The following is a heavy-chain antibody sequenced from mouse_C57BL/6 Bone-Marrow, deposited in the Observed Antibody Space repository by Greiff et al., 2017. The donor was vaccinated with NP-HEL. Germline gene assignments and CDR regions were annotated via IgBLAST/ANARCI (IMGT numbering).Heavy chain of an antibody. D-gene: IGHD2-3*01. CDR3: ARERCDGYYVGYFDV. Sequence: QVQLQQPGAELVKPGASVKLSCKASGYTFTSYWMQWVKQRPGQGLEWIGEIDPSDSYTNYNQKFKGKATLTVDTSSSTAYMQLSSLTSEDSAVYYRARERCDGYYVGYFDVWGTGTTVTVSS. J-gene: IGHJ1*03. CDR1: GYTFTSYW. V-gene: IGHV1-50*01. CDR2: IDPSDSYT.